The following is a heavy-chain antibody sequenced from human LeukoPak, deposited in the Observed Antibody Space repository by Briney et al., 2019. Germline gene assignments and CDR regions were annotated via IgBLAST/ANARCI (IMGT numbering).Heavy chain of an antibody. J-gene: IGHJ4*02. D-gene: IGHD5/OR15-5a*01. V-gene: IGHV3-74*01. CDR1: GFNIGPYA. Sequence: GGSLRLSCAASGFNIGPYAMYWVRQGPGRGLEWVSRIHSDGTATNYADSVKGRFTISRDNAKNTLYLQMNSLRADDTAVYYCARGGSTWLGYWGQETLVTVSS. CDR3: ARGGSTWLGY. CDR2: IHSDGTAT.